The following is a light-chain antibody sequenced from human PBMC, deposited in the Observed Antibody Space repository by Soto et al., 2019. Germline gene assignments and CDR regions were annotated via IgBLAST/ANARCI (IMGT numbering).Light chain of an antibody. J-gene: IGKJ1*01. CDR3: QQYGSSPQT. V-gene: IGKV3-20*01. CDR1: QSVSNNY. CDR2: GAS. Sequence: EIVLTQSPGTLSLSPGERATLSCRASQSVSNNYLAWYQQKPGQPPRLLIYGASSRATGIPHRFSGSGSGTDFTLTISRLEPEDFAVYYCQQYGSSPQTFGQGTKVDIK.